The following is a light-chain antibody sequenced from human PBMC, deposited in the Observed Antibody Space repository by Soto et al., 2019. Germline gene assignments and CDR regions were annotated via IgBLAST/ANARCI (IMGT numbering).Light chain of an antibody. CDR2: GAS. Sequence: EIVLIHSPATLSLSPWEIATLSCGASQSVSSSYLAWYQQKPGQAPRLLIYGASSRATGIPDRFSGSGSGTDFTLIISSLEPEDFAVYYCQQRGNRPPWTFGQGTKVDIK. CDR3: QQRGNRPPWT. V-gene: IGKV3D-20*02. J-gene: IGKJ1*01. CDR1: QSVSSSY.